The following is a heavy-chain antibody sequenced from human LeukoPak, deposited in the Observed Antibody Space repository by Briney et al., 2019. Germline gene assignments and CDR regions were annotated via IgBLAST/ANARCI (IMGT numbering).Heavy chain of an antibody. CDR1: GFTFSSYW. V-gene: IGHV3-7*01. CDR3: ATYGGADAFDI. CDR2: IKQDGSEK. Sequence: GALRLSCAASGFTFSSYWMSWVRQAPGEGLGGVANIKQDGSEKYYVDSVKGRFTISRDNAKNSLYLQMNSLRAEDTAVYYCATYGGADAFDIWGQGTMVTVSS. D-gene: IGHD4-23*01. J-gene: IGHJ3*02.